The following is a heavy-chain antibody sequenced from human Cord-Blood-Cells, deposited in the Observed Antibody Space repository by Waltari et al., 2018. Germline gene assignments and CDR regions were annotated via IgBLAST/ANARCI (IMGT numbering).Heavy chain of an antibody. Sequence: EVQLVESGGGLVQPGGSLRLSCAASGFTFSSYWMHWVRQAPGKGLVWVSRINSDGSSTSYADSVKGRFTISRDNAKNTLYLQMNSLRAEDTAVYYCARDGGFNWGPDAFDIWGQGTMVTVSS. CDR2: INSDGSST. CDR1: GFTFSSYW. J-gene: IGHJ3*02. CDR3: ARDGGFNWGPDAFDI. D-gene: IGHD7-27*01. V-gene: IGHV3-74*01.